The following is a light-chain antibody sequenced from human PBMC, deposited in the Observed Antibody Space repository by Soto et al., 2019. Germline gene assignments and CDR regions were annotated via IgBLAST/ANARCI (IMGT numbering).Light chain of an antibody. CDR3: QQLNSYSIT. Sequence: DIQLTQSPSFLSASVGDRVTITCRASQGMSRYLAWYQQKAGKAPELLICDASTVQSGVPSRFSGSGSGTEFTLTISGLQPEDLATYYCQQLNSYSITFGHRTRLEMK. V-gene: IGKV1-9*01. CDR1: QGMSRY. CDR2: DAS. J-gene: IGKJ5*01.